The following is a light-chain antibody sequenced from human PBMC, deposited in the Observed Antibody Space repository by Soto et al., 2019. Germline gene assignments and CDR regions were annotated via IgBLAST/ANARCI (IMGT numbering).Light chain of an antibody. CDR2: EVS. CDR1: SSDVGSYNY. CDR3: NSYTSKSTGV. J-gene: IGLJ1*01. Sequence: QSALTQPASVSGSPGQSITISCTGTSSDVGSYNYVSWYQQHPGKAPKLIIYEVSNRPSGVSNRFSGCKSGNTASLTISGLKAEDEADYYCNSYTSKSTGVFGTGTKHTVL. V-gene: IGLV2-14*01.